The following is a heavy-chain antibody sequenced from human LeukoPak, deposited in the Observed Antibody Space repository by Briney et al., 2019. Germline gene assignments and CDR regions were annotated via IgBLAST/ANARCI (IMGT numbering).Heavy chain of an antibody. CDR2: IYPSDGST. J-gene: IGHJ4*02. Sequence: ASVKVSCKASGYSFTSNYIHWVRQAPGQGLEWMGMIYPSDGSTSYAQKFQGRVAVTRDTSTSTVHMELSGLRSEDTAVYYCARDQEAFDYWGQGTLVTVSS. CDR1: GYSFTSNY. V-gene: IGHV1-46*01. CDR3: ARDQEAFDY.